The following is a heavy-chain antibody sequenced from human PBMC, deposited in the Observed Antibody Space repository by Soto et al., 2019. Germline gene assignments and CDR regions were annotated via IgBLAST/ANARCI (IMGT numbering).Heavy chain of an antibody. CDR1: GFTFSTYS. J-gene: IGHJ3*02. Sequence: EVQLVESGGGLVQPGGSLRLSCAASGFTFSTYSMNWVRQAPGKGLEWVSYICYSSITIFYADSVKGRFTISRDNAKNSLSLHMNSLRAEYTAVYYCATAVGGYLSCVSCAHPPFDMWCHGTMVTVSS. CDR3: ATAVGGYLSCVSCAHPPFDM. V-gene: IGHV3-48*01. CDR2: ICYSSITI. D-gene: IGHD2-15*01.